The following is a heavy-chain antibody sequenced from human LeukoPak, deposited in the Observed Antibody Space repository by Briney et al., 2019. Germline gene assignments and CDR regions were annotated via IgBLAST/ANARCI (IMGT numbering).Heavy chain of an antibody. CDR3: ARRSVVTAINFDAFDM. Sequence: SETLSLTCTVSGGSISSGGYYWSWIRQPPGKGLEWIGYIYHSGSTKYNPSLQSRVTISLDTSNNQFSLKLSSVTAADTAVYYCARRSVVTAINFDAFDMWGQGTMVTVSS. V-gene: IGHV4-30-2*01. CDR2: IYHSGST. J-gene: IGHJ3*02. D-gene: IGHD2-21*02. CDR1: GGSISSGGYY.